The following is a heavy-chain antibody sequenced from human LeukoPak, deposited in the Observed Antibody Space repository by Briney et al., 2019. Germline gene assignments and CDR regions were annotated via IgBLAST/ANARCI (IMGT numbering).Heavy chain of an antibody. CDR2: IDSSANTT. Sequence: GGSLRLSCTASRFYFSTYDMNWVRQVPGKGLEWISYIDSSANTTYYAGSVQGRFTISRDNAKNSLYLQMRSLRVEDAAFYYCASAHGGSGYDRPFDYWGQGTLVTVSS. D-gene: IGHD5-12*01. J-gene: IGHJ4*02. V-gene: IGHV3-48*03. CDR3: ASAHGGSGYDRPFDY. CDR1: RFYFSTYD.